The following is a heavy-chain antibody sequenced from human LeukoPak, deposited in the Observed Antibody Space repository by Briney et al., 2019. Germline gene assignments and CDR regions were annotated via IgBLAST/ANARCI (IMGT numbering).Heavy chain of an antibody. D-gene: IGHD2-15*01. CDR1: GGSLSSYY. CDR3: ARVSVVVTAFDI. CDR2: IYTSGST. V-gene: IGHV4-4*07. J-gene: IGHJ3*02. Sequence: SETLSLTCTVSGGSLSSYYWSWIRQPAGKGLEWIGRIYTSGSTNYNPSLKSRVTMSVDTSKNQFSLKLTSVTAADTAVYYCARVSVVVTAFDIWGQGTMVTVSS.